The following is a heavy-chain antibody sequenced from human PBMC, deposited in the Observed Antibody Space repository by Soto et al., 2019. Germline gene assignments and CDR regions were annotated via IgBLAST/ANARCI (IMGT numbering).Heavy chain of an antibody. CDR1: GFSLSTSGAA. V-gene: IGHV2-5*02. CDR2: VYWDDDK. D-gene: IGHD3-3*01. CDR3: AHMQLVTCFGLVTQTDVWLDS. Sequence: QITLKESGPTLVNATQTLTLTCTFSGFSLSTSGAAVGWIRQPPGKALEWLALVYWDDDKRYSPSIKNRVTITKDTSKNQVVLTLTNAQPVDTATYYCAHMQLVTCFGLVTQTDVWLDSWGQGTLVTVPS. J-gene: IGHJ5*01.